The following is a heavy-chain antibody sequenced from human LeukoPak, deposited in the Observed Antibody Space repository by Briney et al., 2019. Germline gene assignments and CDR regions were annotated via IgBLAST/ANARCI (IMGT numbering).Heavy chain of an antibody. D-gene: IGHD2-15*01. V-gene: IGHV3-23*01. J-gene: IGHJ4*02. CDR3: AKAPVTTCSGAYCYPFDY. CDR1: GFTLSSYA. CDR2: ISVSDNT. Sequence: GGSRRLSCAASGFTLSSYAMSWVRQGPGKGLEWVSAISVSDNTYHADGVRGGFTISRDSSKNTLYLQMNSLRAADAAVYYCAKAPVTTCSGAYCYPFDYWSQGTLVTVSS.